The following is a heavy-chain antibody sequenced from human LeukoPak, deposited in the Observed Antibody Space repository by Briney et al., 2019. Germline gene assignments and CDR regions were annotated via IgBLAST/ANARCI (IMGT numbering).Heavy chain of an antibody. CDR1: GYTFNRNN. D-gene: IGHD3-10*01. CDR2: ISTYNGNT. J-gene: IGHJ4*02. CDR3: SLLWFGGRGDY. V-gene: IGHV1-18*01. Sequence: GASVKVSCKASGYTFNRNNINWVRQAPGQGLEWMGGISTYNGNTNYAQKLQGRVTMTTDTSTSTAYMELRSLRSDDTAVYYCSLLWFGGRGDYWGQGTLVTVSS.